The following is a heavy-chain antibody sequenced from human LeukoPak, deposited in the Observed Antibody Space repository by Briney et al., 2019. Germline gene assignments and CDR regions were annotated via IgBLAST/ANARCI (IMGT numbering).Heavy chain of an antibody. D-gene: IGHD3-16*01. CDR1: GFTVSSNY. Sequence: PGGSLRLSCAASGFTVSSNYMSWVRQAPGKGLEWLSIIYSSGSTYYADSVKGRFTIPRDNAKNSLYLQMNSLRAEDTAVYYCARVGWVLRYAFDIWGQGTMVTVSS. CDR3: ARVGWVLRYAFDI. J-gene: IGHJ3*02. V-gene: IGHV3-66*01. CDR2: IYSSGST.